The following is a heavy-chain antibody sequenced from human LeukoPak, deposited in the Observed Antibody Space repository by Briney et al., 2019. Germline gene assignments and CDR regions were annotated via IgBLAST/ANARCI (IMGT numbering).Heavy chain of an antibody. J-gene: IGHJ4*02. CDR1: GFSLNTSGVG. Sequence: KESGPTLVKPTQTLTLTCTFSGFSLNTSGVGVGWIRQPPGKALEWLALIYWDDDKRYSPSLKSRLTITKDTSKNQVVLTMTNMDLVDTATYYCAHRRSGERYFHYWGQGTLVTVSS. CDR2: IYWDDDK. V-gene: IGHV2-5*02. CDR3: AHRRSGERYFHY. D-gene: IGHD4-17*01.